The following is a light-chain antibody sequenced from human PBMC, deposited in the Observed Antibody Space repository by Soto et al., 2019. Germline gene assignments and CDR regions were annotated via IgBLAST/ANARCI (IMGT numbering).Light chain of an antibody. CDR1: QRVSSY. V-gene: IGKV1-39*01. J-gene: IGKJ4*01. CDR3: QQYHSTPLT. CDR2: AAS. Sequence: DIQMTQSPSSLSASVGDRVTITCRASQRVSSYLNWYQQKPGKAPKFLIYAASSLQSGVPSRFSGSGSGTDFTLTISSLQPEDFATYYCQQYHSTPLTCGGGTKVEIK.